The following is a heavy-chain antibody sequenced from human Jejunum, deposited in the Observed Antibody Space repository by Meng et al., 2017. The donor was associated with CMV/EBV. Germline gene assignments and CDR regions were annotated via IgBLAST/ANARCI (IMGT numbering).Heavy chain of an antibody. CDR1: FSNYA. D-gene: IGHD1-26*01. CDR2: ISDNGYRT. Sequence: FSNYAMSWVRRTPGQGLEWVSAISDNGYRTYFAGSMKGRFTISRDNSKNTLYLQMNSLRAEDTAIYYCVKENKYLVGRTLKDYFDYWGQGSLVTVSS. J-gene: IGHJ4*01. CDR3: VKENKYLVGRTLKDYFDY. V-gene: IGHV3-23*01.